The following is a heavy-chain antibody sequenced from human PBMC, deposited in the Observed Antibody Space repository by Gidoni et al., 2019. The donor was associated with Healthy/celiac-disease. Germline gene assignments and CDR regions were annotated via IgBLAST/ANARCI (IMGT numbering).Heavy chain of an antibody. CDR2: IYPGDSAT. CDR1: AYSFPSYW. J-gene: IGHJ5*02. Sequence: EVQLVQSGAEVKKPGESLEISCKGSAYSFPSYWIGWVRQMPGKGREWMGIIYPGDSATIYSPSFQGQVTSAAVKSISTVYLQWSSLKASDTAMYYCARREVDCSGGSCYYDPWPPNWFDPWGQGTLVTVSS. V-gene: IGHV5-51*01. D-gene: IGHD2-15*01. CDR3: ARREVDCSGGSCYYDPWPPNWFDP.